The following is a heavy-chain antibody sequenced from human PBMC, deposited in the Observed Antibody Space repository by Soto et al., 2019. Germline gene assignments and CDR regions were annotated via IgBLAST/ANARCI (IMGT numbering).Heavy chain of an antibody. CDR2: MYFGGSF. D-gene: IGHD3-22*01. Sequence: QMQLQASGPGLVKPSETLSLTCNVSGASVSHGYWSWIRQPPGKGLEWIGFMYFGGSFNYNPSLTSRATISAETSKIRCSMKLTPVTASDTAVYYCARSYYDSTGFAVDPWGQGTLVTVSS. V-gene: IGHV4-59*02. CDR3: ARSYYDSTGFAVDP. CDR1: GASVSHGY. J-gene: IGHJ5*02.